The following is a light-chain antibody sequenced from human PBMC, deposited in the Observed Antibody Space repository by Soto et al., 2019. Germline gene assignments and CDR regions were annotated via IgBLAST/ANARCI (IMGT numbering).Light chain of an antibody. CDR1: QSVSSN. J-gene: IGKJ1*01. CDR2: GAS. Sequence: EIGLKNSPATVSVYPGERATLACRASQSVSSNLAWYQQKPGQAPRLLIYGASTRATGIPARFSGSGSGTDSTLTISSLEPEDFAVYYCQQYGSFPWTFGQGTKVDIK. CDR3: QQYGSFPWT. V-gene: IGKV3-15*01.